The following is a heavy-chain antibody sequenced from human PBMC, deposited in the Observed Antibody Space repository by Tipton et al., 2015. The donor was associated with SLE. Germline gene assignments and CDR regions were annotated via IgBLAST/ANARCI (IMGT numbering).Heavy chain of an antibody. CDR3: AKDGGRFGGTYGMDV. D-gene: IGHD2-15*01. J-gene: IGHJ6*02. V-gene: IGHV3-23*01. Sequence: SLRLSCAASGFTFSTYAMSWVRQAPGKGLEWVSGISGSGDNTYYADSVKGRFTISRGNSKNTLYLQMNSLRADDTAVYYCAKDGGRFGGTYGMDVWGQGTTVTVSS. CDR2: ISGSGDNT. CDR1: GFTFSTYA.